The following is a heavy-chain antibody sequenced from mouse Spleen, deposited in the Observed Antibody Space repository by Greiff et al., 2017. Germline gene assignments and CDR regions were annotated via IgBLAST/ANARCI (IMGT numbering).Heavy chain of an antibody. CDR3: ARYGNYGFDY. D-gene: IGHD2-10*02. CDR2: IYPGSGNT. V-gene: IGHV1-76*01. J-gene: IGHJ2*01. CDR1: GYTFTDYY. Sequence: QVQLQQSGPELVKPGASVKLSCKASGYTFTDYYINWVKQRPGQGLEWIARIYPGSGNTYYNEKFKGKATLTAEKSSSTAYMQLSSLTSEDSAVYFCARYGNYGFDYWGQGTTLTVSS.